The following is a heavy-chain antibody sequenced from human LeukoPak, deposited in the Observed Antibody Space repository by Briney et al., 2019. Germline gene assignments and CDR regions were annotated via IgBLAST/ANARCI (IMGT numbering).Heavy chain of an antibody. V-gene: IGHV3-64*04. CDR1: GFTFSSYA. D-gene: IGHD3-22*01. CDR2: ISSNGGST. J-gene: IGHJ6*02. CDR3: ASYYDSSGYPRYGMDV. Sequence: GGSLRLSCSASGFTFSSYAMHWVRQAPGKGLEYVSAISSNGGSTYYADSVKGRFTISRDNAKNSLYLQMNSLRAEDTAVYYCASYYDSSGYPRYGMDVWGQGTTVTVSS.